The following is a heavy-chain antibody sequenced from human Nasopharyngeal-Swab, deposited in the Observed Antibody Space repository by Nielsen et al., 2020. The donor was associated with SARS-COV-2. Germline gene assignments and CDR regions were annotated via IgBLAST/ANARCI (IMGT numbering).Heavy chain of an antibody. CDR2: IWYDGNNK. Sequence: GRSLRLSCAASGFTFSSYGMHWVRQAPGKGLEWVAIIWYDGNNKYYADSVKGRFTISRDNSKNTLYLQMNSLRAEDTAVYYCAREGDVGCFDYWGQGTLVTVSS. CDR1: GFTFSSYG. D-gene: IGHD2-15*01. J-gene: IGHJ4*02. V-gene: IGHV3-33*01. CDR3: AREGDVGCFDY.